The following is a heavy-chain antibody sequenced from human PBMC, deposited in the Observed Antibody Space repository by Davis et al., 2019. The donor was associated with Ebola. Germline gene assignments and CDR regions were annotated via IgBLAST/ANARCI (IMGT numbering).Heavy chain of an antibody. Sequence: AASVKVSCKASGYTFTNYYMHWVRQAPGQGLEWMGIINPSGGSTTYAQKFQGRVTMTRDTSTSTVYMELSSLRSEDTAVYYCARAVLRYFDWLAYFDYWGQGTLVTVSS. D-gene: IGHD3-9*01. J-gene: IGHJ4*02. V-gene: IGHV1-46*01. CDR2: INPSGGST. CDR1: GYTFTNYY. CDR3: ARAVLRYFDWLAYFDY.